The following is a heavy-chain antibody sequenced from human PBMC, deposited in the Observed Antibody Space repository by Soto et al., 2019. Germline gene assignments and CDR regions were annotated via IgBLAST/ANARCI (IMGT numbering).Heavy chain of an antibody. J-gene: IGHJ4*02. Sequence: SETLSLTCAVSGVSISSNNWWSWVRQPPGKGLEWIGEIYHSGSTSYNPSLKSRVTISVDNSKNTLYLQMNSLRAEDTAVYYCAKSSSRPDWGQGTLVTVSS. CDR1: GVSISSNNW. V-gene: IGHV4-4*02. CDR2: IYHSGST. CDR3: AKSSSRPD. D-gene: IGHD6-13*01.